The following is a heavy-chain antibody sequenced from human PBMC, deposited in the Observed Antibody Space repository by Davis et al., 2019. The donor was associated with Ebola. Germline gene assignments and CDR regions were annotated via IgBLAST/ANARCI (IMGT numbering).Heavy chain of an antibody. J-gene: IGHJ5*02. Sequence: GRSLKISCAASGFPFSHYGMHWVRQAPGKGLEWVAGIWNHGNDYLYADSVRGRFTISRDNSKNTVYLQMNSLRVEDTAVYYCARDPDTSGYYSWFDPWGQGTLVTVSS. V-gene: IGHV3-33*01. D-gene: IGHD6-19*01. CDR3: ARDPDTSGYYSWFDP. CDR2: IWNHGNDY. CDR1: GFPFSHYG.